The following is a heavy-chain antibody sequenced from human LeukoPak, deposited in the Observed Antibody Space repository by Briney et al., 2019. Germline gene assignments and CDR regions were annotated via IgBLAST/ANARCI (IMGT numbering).Heavy chain of an antibody. CDR2: IYYSGST. CDR1: GGSISSSSYY. V-gene: IGHV4-39*07. CDR3: ARGPRFCSSTSCYILDI. J-gene: IGHJ3*02. Sequence: SETLSLTCTVSGGSISSSSYYWGWIRQPPGKGLEWIGSIYYSGSTYYNPSLKSRVTISVDTSKNQFSLKLSSVTAADTAVYYCARGPRFCSSTSCYILDIWGQGTMVTVSS. D-gene: IGHD2-2*02.